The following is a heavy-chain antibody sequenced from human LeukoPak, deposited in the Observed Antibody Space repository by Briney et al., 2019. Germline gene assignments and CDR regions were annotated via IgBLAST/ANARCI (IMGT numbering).Heavy chain of an antibody. Sequence: SQTLSLTCAISGDSVSSNSSAWNWIRQSPSRGLEWLGRTYFRSKWYNDYAVSVKSRIIINADTSKNHFSLQLNSVTPEDTAVYFCARNGIGTTYDAFGIWGQGTMVTVSS. V-gene: IGHV6-1*01. D-gene: IGHD1-1*01. CDR1: GDSVSSNSSA. CDR3: ARNGIGTTYDAFGI. CDR2: TYFRSKWYN. J-gene: IGHJ3*02.